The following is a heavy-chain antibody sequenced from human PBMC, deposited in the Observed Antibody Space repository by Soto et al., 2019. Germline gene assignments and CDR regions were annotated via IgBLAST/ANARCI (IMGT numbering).Heavy chain of an antibody. CDR3: ARERRWEPLLY. Sequence: QVQLVQSGPEVKKPWASVKVSCKGSGYTFSNYGVTWVRQAPGQGLERLGWVSAYNRNTDYAQKFEDRATMTIDKSTNTAYLALRGLTPDDTAVYYCARERRWEPLLYWGQGTL. CDR2: VSAYNRNT. D-gene: IGHD1-26*01. CDR1: GYTFSNYG. V-gene: IGHV1-18*01. J-gene: IGHJ4*02.